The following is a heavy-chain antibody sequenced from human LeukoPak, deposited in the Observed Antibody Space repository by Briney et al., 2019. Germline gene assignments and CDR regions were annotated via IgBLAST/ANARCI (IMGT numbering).Heavy chain of an antibody. CDR1: GFTFSSYG. CDR3: AKGMWFGESNDAFDI. Sequence: PGRSLRLSCAASGFTFSSYGMHWVRQAPGKGLEWVAVIWYDGSNEYYADSVKGRFTISRDNSKNTLYLQMNSLRAEDTAVYYCAKGMWFGESNDAFDIWGQGTMVTVSS. CDR2: IWYDGSNE. D-gene: IGHD3-10*01. V-gene: IGHV3-33*06. J-gene: IGHJ3*02.